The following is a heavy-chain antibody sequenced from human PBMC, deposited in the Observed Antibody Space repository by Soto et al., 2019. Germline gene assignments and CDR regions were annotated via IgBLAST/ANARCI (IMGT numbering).Heavy chain of an antibody. CDR3: ARGTLSSGWSIDY. Sequence: GGSLRLSCAASRFTFSDYYMSWIRQAPGKGLEWVSYISSSSSYTNYADSVKGRFTISRDNAKNSLYLQMNSLRAEDTAVYYCARGTLSSGWSIDYWGQGTLVTVS. CDR2: ISSSSSYT. J-gene: IGHJ4*02. CDR1: RFTFSDYY. V-gene: IGHV3-11*06. D-gene: IGHD6-19*01.